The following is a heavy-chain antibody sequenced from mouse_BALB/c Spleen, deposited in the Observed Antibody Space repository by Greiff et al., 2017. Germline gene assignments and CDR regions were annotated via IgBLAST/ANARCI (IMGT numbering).Heavy chain of an antibody. J-gene: IGHJ2*01. CDR3: ARSGYRNYFDY. CDR2: ISYSGST. CDR1: GYSITSDYA. V-gene: IGHV3-2*02. D-gene: IGHD2-14*01. Sequence: EVKLMESGPGLVKPSQSLSLTCTVTGYSITSDYAWNWIRQFPGNKLEWMGYISYSGSTSYNPSLKSRISITRDTSKNQFFLQLNSVTTEDTATYYCARSGYRNYFDYWGQGTTLTVSS.